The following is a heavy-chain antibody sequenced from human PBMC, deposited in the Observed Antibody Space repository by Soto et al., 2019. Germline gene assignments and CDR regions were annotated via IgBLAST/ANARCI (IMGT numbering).Heavy chain of an antibody. V-gene: IGHV3-21*06. CDR1: RFTFSTYR. Sequence: GGSLRLSCTASRFTFSTYRMNWVRQAPGKGLEWVSSISSSSSYIYYADSVKGRFTISRDNAKNSLYLQMNSLRAEDTAVYHCTRVPTWSAFPFDYWGQGTLVTVSS. J-gene: IGHJ4*02. CDR2: ISSSSSYI. CDR3: TRVPTWSAFPFDY.